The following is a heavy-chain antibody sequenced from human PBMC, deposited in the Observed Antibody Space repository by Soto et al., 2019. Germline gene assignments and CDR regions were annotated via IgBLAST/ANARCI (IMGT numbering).Heavy chain of an antibody. V-gene: IGHV1-18*01. CDR2: ISAYNGNT. Sequence: QVQLVQSGAEVKKPGASVKVSCKASGYTFTSYGISWVRQAPGQGLEWMGWISAYNGNTNYAQKLQGRVTMTTDTSTSTAYMELRSLRSHDTAVYYCARDRGYCSGGSCWTHFDYWGQGTLVTVSS. J-gene: IGHJ4*02. CDR1: GYTFTSYG. D-gene: IGHD2-15*01. CDR3: ARDRGYCSGGSCWTHFDY.